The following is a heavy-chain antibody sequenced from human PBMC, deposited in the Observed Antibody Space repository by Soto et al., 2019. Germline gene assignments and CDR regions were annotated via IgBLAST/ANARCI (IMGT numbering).Heavy chain of an antibody. Sequence: QVQLQESGPGLVKPSETLSLICIVSGGSISSSNNYWGWIRQPPGKGLEWIGSIYYSGSTYYNPSLKSRVTISVDTSKNLFSLKLSSVTAADTAVYYCARHEVRDAFDIWGQGTMVTVSS. V-gene: IGHV4-39*01. CDR2: IYYSGST. CDR3: ARHEVRDAFDI. J-gene: IGHJ3*02. CDR1: GGSISSSNNY.